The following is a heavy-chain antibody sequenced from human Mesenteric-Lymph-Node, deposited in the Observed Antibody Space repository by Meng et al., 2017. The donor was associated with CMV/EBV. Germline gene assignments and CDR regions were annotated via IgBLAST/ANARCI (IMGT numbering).Heavy chain of an antibody. CDR1: GYRFANYW. Sequence: GESLKISCEASGYRFANYWIAWVRQVPGKGLEWMGIIYPGDSDTTYRPSFQGQVTISADKSISTAYLQWSSLKASDTAMYYCARRGTDTYYDFWSGYLDYGMDVWGQGTTVTVSS. CDR2: IYPGDSDT. CDR3: ARRGTDTYYDFWSGYLDYGMDV. D-gene: IGHD3-3*01. V-gene: IGHV5-51*01. J-gene: IGHJ6*02.